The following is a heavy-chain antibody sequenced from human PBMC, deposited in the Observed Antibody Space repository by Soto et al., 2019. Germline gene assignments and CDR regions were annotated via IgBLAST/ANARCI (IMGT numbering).Heavy chain of an antibody. CDR1: GDSVSSNSAA. Sequence: SQTLSLTCAISGDSVSSNSAASNWIRQSPSRGLEWLGRTYYRSKWYNDYAVSVKSRITINPDTSKNQFSLQLNSVTPEDTAVYYCAKSGTLGYCSGGSCYSSARGYYYGMDVWGQGTTVTVSS. CDR2: TYYRSKWYN. CDR3: AKSGTLGYCSGGSCYSSARGYYYGMDV. D-gene: IGHD2-15*01. V-gene: IGHV6-1*01. J-gene: IGHJ6*02.